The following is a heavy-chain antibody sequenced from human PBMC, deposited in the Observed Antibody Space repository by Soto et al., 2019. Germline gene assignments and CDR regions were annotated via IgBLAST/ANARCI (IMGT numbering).Heavy chain of an antibody. Sequence: QVHLVESGGGVVQPGRSLTLSCPASGFAFSNYGIHWVRQAPGRGLVWVAVIWSDGTKKFYAGSVRGRFTISRDNSKNTIYLQMNSLRAEDTAVYYCARDWWEEPAGKETVSQFDYWGQGTLVTVSS. CDR3: ARDWWEEPAGKETVSQFDY. J-gene: IGHJ4*02. CDR2: IWSDGTKK. CDR1: GFAFSNYG. V-gene: IGHV3-33*01. D-gene: IGHD6-13*01.